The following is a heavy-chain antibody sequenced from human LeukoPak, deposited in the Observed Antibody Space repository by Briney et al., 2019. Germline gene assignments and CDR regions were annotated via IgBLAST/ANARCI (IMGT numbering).Heavy chain of an antibody. CDR1: GYTFTSYG. CDR2: ISAYNGNT. V-gene: IGHV1-18*01. D-gene: IGHD6-13*01. Sequence: ASVKVSCKASGYTFTSYGISWVRQAPGQGLEWMGWISAYNGNTSYAQKLQGRVTMTTDTSTSTAYMELRSLRSDDTAVYYCARQVWQQLVRDYYGMDVWGQGTTVTVSS. J-gene: IGHJ6*02. CDR3: ARQVWQQLVRDYYGMDV.